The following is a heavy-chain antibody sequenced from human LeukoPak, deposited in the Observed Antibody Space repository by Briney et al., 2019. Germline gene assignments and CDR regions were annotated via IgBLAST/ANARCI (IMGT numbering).Heavy chain of an antibody. J-gene: IGHJ4*02. CDR3: AKTSGSGWVYYSDS. CDR1: GFTFSSYY. D-gene: IGHD6-19*01. V-gene: IGHV3-23*01. Sequence: SGGSLRLSCAASGFTFSSYYINWVRQAPGKGLEWVSSVSGSGASTHYTDSVKGRFTISRDNSKNTVYVQMNSLRAEDTAVYYCAKTSGSGWVYYSDSWGQGTLVTVSS. CDR2: VSGSGAST.